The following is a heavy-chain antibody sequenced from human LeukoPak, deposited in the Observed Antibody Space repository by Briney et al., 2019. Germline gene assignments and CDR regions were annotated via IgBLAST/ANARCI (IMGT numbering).Heavy chain of an antibody. D-gene: IGHD6-13*01. CDR3: ARVSEVRRGYSSSWHYWFFDL. CDR1: GYTFTSYD. Sequence: ASVKVSCKASGYTFTSYDINWVRQATGQGLEWMGWMNPNSGNTGYAQKFQGRVTMTRNTSISTAYMELSSLRSEDTAVYYCARVSEVRRGYSSSWHYWFFDLWGRRTLVTVS. J-gene: IGHJ2*01. V-gene: IGHV1-8*01. CDR2: MNPNSGNT.